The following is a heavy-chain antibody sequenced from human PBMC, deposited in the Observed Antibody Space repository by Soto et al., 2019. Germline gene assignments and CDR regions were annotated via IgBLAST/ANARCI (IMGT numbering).Heavy chain of an antibody. Sequence: PSETLSLTCAVYGGSFSGYYWSWIRQPPGKGLEWIGEINHSGSTNYNPSLKSRVTISVDTSKNQFSLKLSSVTAADTAVYYCARVRHYGSGSYYNKFYYYYGMDVWGQGTTVIVSS. D-gene: IGHD3-10*01. CDR1: GGSFSGYY. J-gene: IGHJ6*02. CDR2: INHSGST. CDR3: ARVRHYGSGSYYNKFYYYYGMDV. V-gene: IGHV4-34*01.